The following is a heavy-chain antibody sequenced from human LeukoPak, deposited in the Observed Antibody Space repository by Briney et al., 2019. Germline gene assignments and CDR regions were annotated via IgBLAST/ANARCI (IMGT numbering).Heavy chain of an antibody. V-gene: IGHV4-4*07. CDR2: IYTSGST. Sequence: SETLSLTCTVSGDSISSNYWSWIRQPAGRGLEWIGRIYTSGSTNYNPSLKSRVTMSVDTSKNQFSLKLSSVTAADTAVYYCARVHTTGYFPHYSYYYMDVWGRGTTLTVSS. J-gene: IGHJ6*03. D-gene: IGHD3-9*01. CDR3: ARVHTTGYFPHYSYYYMDV. CDR1: GDSISSNY.